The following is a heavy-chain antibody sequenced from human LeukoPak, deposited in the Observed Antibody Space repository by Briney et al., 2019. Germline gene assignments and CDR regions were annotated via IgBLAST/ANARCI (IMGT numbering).Heavy chain of an antibody. CDR2: IYYSGST. Sequence: PSETLSLTCTASGGSISSSSYYWGWIRQPPGKGLEWIGSIYYSGSTNYNPSLKSRVTISVDTSKNQFSLKLSSVTAADTAVYYCARDTPDNEDYLGHYYMDVWSKGTTVTVSS. V-gene: IGHV4-39*07. J-gene: IGHJ6*03. D-gene: IGHD4-11*01. CDR1: GGSISSSSYY. CDR3: ARDTPDNEDYLGHYYMDV.